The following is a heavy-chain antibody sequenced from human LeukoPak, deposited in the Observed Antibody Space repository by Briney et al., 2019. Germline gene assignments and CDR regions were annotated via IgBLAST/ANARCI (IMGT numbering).Heavy chain of an antibody. D-gene: IGHD3-10*02. Sequence: KPSETLSLTCIVSGGSISNYYWSWIRQPAGKGLEWIGRIYTSGSTNYNPSLKSRVTMSVDTSKNQFSLKLTSVSAEDTAVYYCAELGITMIGGVWGKGTTVTISS. CDR2: IYTSGST. J-gene: IGHJ6*04. V-gene: IGHV4-4*07. CDR1: GGSISNYY. CDR3: AELGITMIGGV.